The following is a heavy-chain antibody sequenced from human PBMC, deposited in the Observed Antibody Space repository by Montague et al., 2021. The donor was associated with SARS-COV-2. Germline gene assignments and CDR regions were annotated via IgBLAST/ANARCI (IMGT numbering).Heavy chain of an antibody. V-gene: IGHV4-34*01. D-gene: IGHD5/OR15-5a*01. CDR1: GGSFSGYF. CDR3: ARSHSSVSGCPD. CDR2: ISYTGHT. J-gene: IGHJ4*02. Sequence: SETLSLTCAIYGGSFSGYFWSWIRQSPGKGLEWIGEISYTGHTRYNPSLQSRVTISVDSSENQFSLTLTSVTAADTAVYYCARSHSSVSGCPDWGQGTLVTVSS.